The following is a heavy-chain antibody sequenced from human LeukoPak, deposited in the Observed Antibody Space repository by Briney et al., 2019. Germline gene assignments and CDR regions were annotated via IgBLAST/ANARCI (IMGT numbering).Heavy chain of an antibody. CDR2: ISYDGSNK. CDR3: AKDRAAAGSIVYFQH. J-gene: IGHJ1*01. V-gene: IGHV3-30*18. CDR1: GFTFSSYG. Sequence: GGSLRLSCAASGFTFSSYGMHWVRQAPGKGLEWVAVISYDGSNKDHADSVKGRFTISRDNSKNTLYLQMNSLRAEDTAAYYCAKDRAAAGSIVYFQHWGQGTLVTVSS. D-gene: IGHD6-13*01.